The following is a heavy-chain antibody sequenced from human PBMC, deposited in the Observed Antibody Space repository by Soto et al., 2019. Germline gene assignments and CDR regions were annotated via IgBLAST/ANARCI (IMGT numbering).Heavy chain of an antibody. CDR1: GGSFSGYY. J-gene: IGHJ6*02. D-gene: IGHD3-10*01. Sequence: PSETLSLTCAVYGGSFSGYYWSWIRQPPGKGLEWIGEINHSGSTNYNPSLKSRVTISVDTSKSQFSLKLSSVTAADTAVYYCARSSGGMDVWGQGTTVTVSS. CDR3: ARSSGGMDV. CDR2: INHSGST. V-gene: IGHV4-34*01.